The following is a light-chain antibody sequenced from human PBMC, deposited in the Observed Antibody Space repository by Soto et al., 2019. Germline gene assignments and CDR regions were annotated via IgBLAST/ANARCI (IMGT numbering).Light chain of an antibody. CDR3: QQYSSYSWT. CDR2: KAS. J-gene: IGKJ1*01. CDR1: QSISSW. Sequence: IQMTQSPSTLSASVGDRVKITCRASQSISSWLAWYQQKPGKAPKLLIYKASSLESGVPSRFSGSGSGTEFTPTISSLQPDDFATYYCQQYSSYSWTFGQGTKVEIK. V-gene: IGKV1-5*03.